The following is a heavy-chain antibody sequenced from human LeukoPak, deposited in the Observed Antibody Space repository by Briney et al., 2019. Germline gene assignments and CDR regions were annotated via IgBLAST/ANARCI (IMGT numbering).Heavy chain of an antibody. D-gene: IGHD3-10*01. V-gene: IGHV3-33*01. Sequence: PGRSLRLSCAASGFTFSSYGMHWVRQAPGKGLEWVAVIWYDGSNKYYADSVKGRFTISRDNSKNTLYLQMNSLRAEDTAVYYCASLGSGSYYFDYRGQGTLVTVSS. J-gene: IGHJ4*02. CDR3: ASLGSGSYYFDY. CDR2: IWYDGSNK. CDR1: GFTFSSYG.